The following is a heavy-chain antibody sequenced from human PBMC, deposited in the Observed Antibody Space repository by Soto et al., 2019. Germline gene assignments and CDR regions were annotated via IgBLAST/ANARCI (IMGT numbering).Heavy chain of an antibody. CDR1: GFTFTDYS. Sequence: GGSLRLSCAASGFTFTDYSMSWIRQAPGKGLEWLAFIDSRGRTLSYADSVKGRFTISRDNAKNSLYLQMHSLRADDTAVYYCARQAARNYIDSWGQGDVVTVS. CDR3: ARQAARNYIDS. D-gene: IGHD6-6*01. V-gene: IGHV3-11*01. CDR2: IDSRGRTL. J-gene: IGHJ4*02.